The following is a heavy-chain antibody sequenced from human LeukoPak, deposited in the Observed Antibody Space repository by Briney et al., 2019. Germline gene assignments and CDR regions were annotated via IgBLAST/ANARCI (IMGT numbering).Heavy chain of an antibody. CDR2: IYYSGSI. CDR3: ARGGSGYDYYFDY. D-gene: IGHD5-12*01. V-gene: IGHV4-30-4*01. CDR1: GGSISSGDYY. J-gene: IGHJ4*02. Sequence: SETLSLTCTVSGGSISSGDYYWSWIRQPPGTGLEWIGYIYYSGSIYYNPSLKSRVTISVDTSKNQFSLKLSSVTAADTAVYYCARGGSGYDYYFDYWGQGTLVTVSS.